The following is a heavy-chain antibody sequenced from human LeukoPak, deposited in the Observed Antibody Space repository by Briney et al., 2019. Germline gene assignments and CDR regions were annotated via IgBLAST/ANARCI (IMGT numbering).Heavy chain of an antibody. CDR1: GGSFSGYY. CDR2: INHSGST. J-gene: IGHJ3*02. Sequence: SETLSLTCAVYGGSFSGYYWSWIRQPPGKGLEWIGEINHSGSTNYNPSLKSRVTISVDTSKNQFSLKLSSATAADTAVYYCARGSYDSSGYFGPFDIWGQGTMVTVSS. D-gene: IGHD3-22*01. V-gene: IGHV4-34*01. CDR3: ARGSYDSSGYFGPFDI.